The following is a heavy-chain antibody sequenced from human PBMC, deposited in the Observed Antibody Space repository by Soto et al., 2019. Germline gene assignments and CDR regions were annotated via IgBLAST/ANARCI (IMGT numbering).Heavy chain of an antibody. J-gene: IGHJ5*02. Sequence: QVQLQQWGAGLLKPSETLSLTCAVYGGSFSGYYWSWIRQPPGKGLEWIGEINHSGSTNYNPSLKSRVTISVDTSKNQFSLKLSSVTAADTAVYYCARGRVLLAARRGNWFDPWGQGTLVTVSS. CDR1: GGSFSGYY. V-gene: IGHV4-34*01. CDR2: INHSGST. D-gene: IGHD6-6*01. CDR3: ARGRVLLAARRGNWFDP.